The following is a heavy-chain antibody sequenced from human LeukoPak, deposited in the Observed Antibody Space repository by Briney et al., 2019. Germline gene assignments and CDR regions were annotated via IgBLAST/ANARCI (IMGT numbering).Heavy chain of an antibody. J-gene: IGHJ3*02. CDR3: ARATCTWGHDGFDI. CDR2: ISTYNGDT. V-gene: IGHV1-18*04. Sequence: GASVKVSCKASGYTFTRYAISWVRQAPGQGLEWMGWISTYNGDTNYAQNLQGRVTMTRDTSTSTAYMELRSLRSDDTAVYYCARATCTWGHDGFDIWGQGTMVTVSS. D-gene: IGHD2-8*01. CDR1: GYTFTRYA.